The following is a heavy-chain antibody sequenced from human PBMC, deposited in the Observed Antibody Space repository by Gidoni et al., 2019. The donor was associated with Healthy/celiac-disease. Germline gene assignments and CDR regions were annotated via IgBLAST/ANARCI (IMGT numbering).Heavy chain of an antibody. CDR2: INPNSGGT. J-gene: IGHJ6*02. V-gene: IGHV1-2*02. CDR3: ARDSTPGHYYGMDV. Sequence: QVQLVQSGAEMTKPGASVKVSFKASGYTFTGYYMHWVRQAPGQGLEWMGWINPNSGGTNYAQKFQGRVTMTRDTSISTAYMELSMLRSDDTAVYYCARDSTPGHYYGMDVWGQGTTVTVSS. CDR1: GYTFTGYY.